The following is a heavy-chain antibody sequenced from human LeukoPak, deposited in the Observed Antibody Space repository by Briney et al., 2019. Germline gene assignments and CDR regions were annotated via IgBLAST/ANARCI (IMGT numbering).Heavy chain of an antibody. CDR2: IDPSDSYN. CDR3: ARAYSRWRFDY. CDR1: GYNFTNYW. V-gene: IGHV5-10-1*01. D-gene: IGHD6-13*01. Sequence: GESLKISCKGSGYNFTNYWISWVRQMPGKGLEWMGTIDPSDSYNNYSPSFQGHVTISADKSISTAYLQWSSLKASDTAMYYCARAYSRWRFDYWGQGTLVTVSS. J-gene: IGHJ4*02.